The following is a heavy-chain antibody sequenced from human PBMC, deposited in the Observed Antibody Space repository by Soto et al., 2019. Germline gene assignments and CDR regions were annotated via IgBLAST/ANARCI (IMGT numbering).Heavy chain of an antibody. J-gene: IGHJ4*01. CDR3: AKLGSSTWSPHYYFDS. Sequence: GGSLRLSCAASGFIFRNYAMGWVRQTPEKGLEWVSAIIGSGRDTYYIDSVKGRFAISRDNSKNTLFLQMNSLRAEDTALYYCAKLGSSTWSPHYYFDSWGHGSLVTVSS. D-gene: IGHD6-13*01. CDR1: GFIFRNYA. CDR2: IIGSGRDT. V-gene: IGHV3-23*01.